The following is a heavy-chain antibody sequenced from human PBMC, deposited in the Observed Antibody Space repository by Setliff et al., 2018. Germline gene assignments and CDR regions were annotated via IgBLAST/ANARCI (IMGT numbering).Heavy chain of an antibody. CDR1: GGPISSGTYY. D-gene: IGHD1-26*01. Sequence: PSETLSLTCTVSGGPISSGTYYWSWIRQPAGKGLEWIGRLRTSGSIDYNPSLKSRVTISVDTSKNQFSLRLRSVTAADTAVYFCARDNTMVGATDYWGLGTLVTVSS. J-gene: IGHJ4*02. V-gene: IGHV4-61*02. CDR3: ARDNTMVGATDY. CDR2: LRTSGSI.